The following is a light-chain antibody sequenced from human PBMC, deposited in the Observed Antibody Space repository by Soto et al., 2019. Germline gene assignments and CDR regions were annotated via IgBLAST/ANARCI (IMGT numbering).Light chain of an antibody. CDR2: EVS. J-gene: IGLJ1*01. V-gene: IGLV2-14*01. CDR1: SSDIGAYDY. Sequence: QSVLTQPACVSGSPGQSITVSCTGTSSDIGAYDYVSWYQQHPGKAPKVIISEVSKRPSGVSHRFSGSKSGNTASLTISGLQAEDEADYYCSSYTSSSTVGVFGTGTKLTVL. CDR3: SSYTSSSTVGV.